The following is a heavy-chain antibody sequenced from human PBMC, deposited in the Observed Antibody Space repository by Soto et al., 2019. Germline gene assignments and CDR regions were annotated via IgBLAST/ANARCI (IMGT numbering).Heavy chain of an antibody. CDR1: GFAFGRYG. J-gene: IGHJ5*01. D-gene: IGHD6-13*01. CDR3: ANGMDEAAVQDS. CDR2: VSYDGSTT. Sequence: QVQLVESGGGVVQPGRSRTLSCAASGFAFGRYGMHWVRQAPGKGLEWVAVVSYDGSTTYYADSVKGRFTISRDNSKSALFLRMNSLRGDDTAVYYCANGMDEAAVQDSWGQGILVIVSS. V-gene: IGHV3-30*18.